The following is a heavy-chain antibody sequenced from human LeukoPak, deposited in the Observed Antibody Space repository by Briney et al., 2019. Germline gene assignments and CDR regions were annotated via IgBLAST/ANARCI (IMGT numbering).Heavy chain of an antibody. CDR3: AKTVLATVTTHFDS. V-gene: IGHV3-30*02. CDR1: GFTFSSYG. J-gene: IGHJ4*02. Sequence: GGSLRLSCAASGFTFSSYGMHWVRQAPGKGLEWVAFIRYDGSNKYYADSVKGRFTISRDNSKNTLYLQMNSLRAEDTAVYYCAKTVLATVTTHFDSWGQGTLVTVSS. CDR2: IRYDGSNK. D-gene: IGHD4-17*01.